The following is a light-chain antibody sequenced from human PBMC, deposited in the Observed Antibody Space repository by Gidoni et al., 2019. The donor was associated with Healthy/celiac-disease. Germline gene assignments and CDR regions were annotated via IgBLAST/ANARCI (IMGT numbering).Light chain of an antibody. CDR1: QSVLYSSNNKNY. CDR2: WAS. Sequence: DIVMTQSPDSLAVSLGERATINCKSSQSVLYSSNNKNYLAWSQQKPGQPPKLLIYWASTRESGVPDRFSGSGSGTDFTLTISSLQAEDVAVYYCQQYYSTPGSFGQGTKLEIK. J-gene: IGKJ2*04. CDR3: QQYYSTPGS. V-gene: IGKV4-1*01.